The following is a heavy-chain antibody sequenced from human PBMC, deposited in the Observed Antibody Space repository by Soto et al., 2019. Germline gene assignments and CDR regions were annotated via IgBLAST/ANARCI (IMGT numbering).Heavy chain of an antibody. CDR3: AKDRAVAGTSYFDY. Sequence: GGSQRLSYASSGFNFSSFFMHLVQQAPGKGLEWVAVISYDGSNKYYADSVKGRFTISRDNSKNTLYLQMNSLRAEDTAVYYCAKDRAVAGTSYFDYWGQGTLVTVSS. D-gene: IGHD6-19*01. CDR1: GFNFSSFF. V-gene: IGHV3-30*18. CDR2: ISYDGSNK. J-gene: IGHJ4*02.